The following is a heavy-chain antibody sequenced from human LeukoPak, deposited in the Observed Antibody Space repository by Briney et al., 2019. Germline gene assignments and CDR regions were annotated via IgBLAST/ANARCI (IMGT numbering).Heavy chain of an antibody. D-gene: IGHD5-24*01. V-gene: IGHV3-30*04. CDR3: SRDSARRDGYNFDY. Sequence: GGSLRLSCAASGFTFSTYAMHWVRQAPGKGLQWVALISYDGSIKHYADSVKGRFTISRDNSKNTLYLQMNTLRAEDTALHYCSRDSARRDGYNFDYWGQGTLVTVSS. CDR1: GFTFSTYA. CDR2: ISYDGSIK. J-gene: IGHJ4*02.